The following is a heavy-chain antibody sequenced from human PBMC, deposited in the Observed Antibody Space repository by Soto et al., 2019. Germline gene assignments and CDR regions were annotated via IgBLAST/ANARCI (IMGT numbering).Heavy chain of an antibody. V-gene: IGHV1-2*02. CDR1: GYTFTGYY. J-gene: IGHJ6*02. CDR2: INPNSGGT. D-gene: IGHD2-8*01. Sequence: ASVKVSCKASGYTFTGYYMHWVRQAPGQGXEWMGWINPNSGGTNYAQKFQGRVTMTRDTSISTAYMELSRLRSDDTAVYYCARDAVDCTNGVCYTAYYYGMDVWGQGTTVTVSS. CDR3: ARDAVDCTNGVCYTAYYYGMDV.